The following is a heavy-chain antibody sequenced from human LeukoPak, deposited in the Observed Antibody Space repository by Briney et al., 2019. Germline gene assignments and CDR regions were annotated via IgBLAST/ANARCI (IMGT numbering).Heavy chain of an antibody. CDR1: GDSVSSNSAS. CDR3: VREGYFFDY. V-gene: IGHV6-1*01. J-gene: IGHJ4*02. Sequence: PSQTLSLTCAISGDSVSSNSASWTWIRQSPSRGLEWLGKTYYRSKWYNDYAESVKSRITINQDTSKNQFSLHLNYVTPEDTAVYYCVREGYFFDYWGQGTLVTVSS. CDR2: TYYRSKWYN.